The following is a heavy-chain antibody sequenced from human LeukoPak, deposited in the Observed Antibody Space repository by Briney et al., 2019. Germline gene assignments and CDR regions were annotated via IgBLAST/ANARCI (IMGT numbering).Heavy chain of an antibody. CDR1: GGSISSYY. CDR2: IYYSGST. J-gene: IGHJ3*02. V-gene: IGHV4-59*01. Sequence: SETLSLTCAVSGGSISSYYWSWIRQPPGKGLEWIGYIYYSGSTNYNPSLKSRVTISVDTSKNQFSLKLSSVTAADTAVYYCARPPGIDDAFDIWGQGTMVTVSS. CDR3: ARPPGIDDAFDI. D-gene: IGHD1-1*01.